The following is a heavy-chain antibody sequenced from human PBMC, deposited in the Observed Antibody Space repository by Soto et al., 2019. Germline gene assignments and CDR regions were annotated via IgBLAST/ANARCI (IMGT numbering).Heavy chain of an antibody. CDR3: ARLQGTVAALYFDD. CDR1: GFTFSNYW. Sequence: EVQLVESGGGLVQPGGSLRLSCAASGFTFSNYWMHWVRQAPGKGLMWVSRINSDGSSTNYADSVKGRFTISRDNAKNTLYLQMNSLRAEDTAVYYCARLQGTVAALYFDDWGQGTLVTVSS. V-gene: IGHV3-74*01. D-gene: IGHD6-19*01. CDR2: INSDGSST. J-gene: IGHJ4*02.